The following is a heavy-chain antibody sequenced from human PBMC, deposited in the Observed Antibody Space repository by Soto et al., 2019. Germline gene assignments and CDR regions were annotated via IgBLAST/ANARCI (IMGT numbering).Heavy chain of an antibody. CDR1: GGSFSGYY. Sequence: SETLSLTCSVYGGSFSGYYWSWVRQPPGKGLEWIGEINHSGSTNYNPSLKSRVTISVDTSKNQFSLKLSSVTAADTAVYYCARAAFGFWSGYWFDYWGQGTLVTVSS. CDR2: INHSGST. J-gene: IGHJ4*02. D-gene: IGHD3-3*01. CDR3: ARAAFGFWSGYWFDY. V-gene: IGHV4-34*01.